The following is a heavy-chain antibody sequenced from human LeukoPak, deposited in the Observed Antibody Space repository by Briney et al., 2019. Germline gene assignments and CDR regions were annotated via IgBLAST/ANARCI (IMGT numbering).Heavy chain of an antibody. CDR1: GGSISSGSYY. Sequence: PSETLSLTCTVSGGSISSGSYYWRWIRQPAGKGLELIGHIYTSGSTNYIPSLKSRVTMSVDTSKNQFSLKLSSVTAADTAVYYCARITTVTPGPFDYWGQGILVTVSS. J-gene: IGHJ4*02. CDR3: ARITTVTPGPFDY. V-gene: IGHV4-61*09. CDR2: IYTSGST. D-gene: IGHD4-17*01.